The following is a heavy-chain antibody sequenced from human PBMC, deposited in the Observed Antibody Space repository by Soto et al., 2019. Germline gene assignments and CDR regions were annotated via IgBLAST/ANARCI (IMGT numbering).Heavy chain of an antibody. D-gene: IGHD4-17*01. CDR1: SGPDRSHN. Sequence: QVQLQQSGPRLVKPSETLSLTCTVSSGPDRSHNWGWIRQPPGRGLEWIGYVYYTGDTAYNPSLSGRVTIXAXPXXNAISLTLNSVTAADTAVYYCVRQGIDYLHGLVDVWGQGTTVSVSS. CDR2: VYYTGDT. CDR3: VRQGIDYLHGLVDV. J-gene: IGHJ6*02. V-gene: IGHV4-59*08.